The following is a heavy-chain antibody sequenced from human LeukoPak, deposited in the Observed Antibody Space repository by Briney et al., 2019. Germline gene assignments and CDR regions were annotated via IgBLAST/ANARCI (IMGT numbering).Heavy chain of an antibody. Sequence: GASVNVSCKPSGYAFTVYYIHWVRQAPGQRLEWMGWINPNSGGTNYAQKFQGGVTMTRDTSISTAYMELSRLRSDDTAVYYCARVVAYYYGMDVWGQGTTVTVSS. D-gene: IGHD5-12*01. V-gene: IGHV1-2*02. CDR1: GYAFTVYY. J-gene: IGHJ6*02. CDR3: ARVVAYYYGMDV. CDR2: INPNSGGT.